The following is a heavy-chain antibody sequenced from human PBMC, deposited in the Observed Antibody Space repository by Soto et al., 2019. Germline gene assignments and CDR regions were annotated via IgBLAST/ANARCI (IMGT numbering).Heavy chain of an antibody. D-gene: IGHD2-15*01. Sequence: QVQLVQSGAEVKKPGYSVKVSCKASGGTFSNSAINWVRQAPGERPEWMGGIVPKVGSGNYAQKFQGRITITADESTSTAYMELSSLRSEDTAVYYCTSGSRDEGGMDGWGQGATVSVPS. CDR1: GGTFSNSA. J-gene: IGHJ6*02. CDR2: IVPKVGSG. V-gene: IGHV1-69*01. CDR3: TSGSRDEGGMDG.